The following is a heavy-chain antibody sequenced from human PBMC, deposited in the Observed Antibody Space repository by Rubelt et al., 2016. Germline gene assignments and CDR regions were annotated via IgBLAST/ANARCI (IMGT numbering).Heavy chain of an antibody. J-gene: IGHJ5*02. Sequence: QVQLVQSGAEVKKPGASVKVSCKASGYTFTSYGISWVRQAPGQGLEWMGWISAYNGNTNYAQKLQGRVTMAPEPSTSTAYMELRSLRSDDTAVYYCARDPTTRFTSTGWFDPWGQGTLVTVSS. CDR2: ISAYNGNT. V-gene: IGHV1-18*01. D-gene: IGHD5-12*01. CDR3: ARDPTTRFTSTGWFDP. CDR1: GYTFTSYG.